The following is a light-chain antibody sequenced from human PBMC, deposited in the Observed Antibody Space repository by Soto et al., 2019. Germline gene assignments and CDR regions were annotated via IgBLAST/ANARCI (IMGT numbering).Light chain of an antibody. CDR3: QSYDSSLSAVV. J-gene: IGLJ2*01. V-gene: IGLV1-40*01. Sequence: QSVLTQPPSVSGAPGQRVTVSCTGGSSNIGAGYDVHWYQQLPGTAPKLLIYDNTNRPSGVPDRFSGSKSGTSASLAITGLQPEDEADYYCQSYDSSLSAVVFGGGTKLTVL. CDR2: DNT. CDR1: SSNIGAGYD.